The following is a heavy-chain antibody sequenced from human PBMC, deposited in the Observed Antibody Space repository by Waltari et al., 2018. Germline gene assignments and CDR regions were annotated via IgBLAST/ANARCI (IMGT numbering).Heavy chain of an antibody. D-gene: IGHD4-17*01. Sequence: QLQLQESGPGLVKPSETLSLTCTVSGGSISSSSDYVGWTRQPPGTGLGWIGSIYYSGSTCYNPSLKMRVTISVDTSKNQFSLKLSSGTAADTAVYYCARRFDDYGDYRTSYYFDYWGQGTLVTVSS. CDR2: IYYSGST. V-gene: IGHV4-39*07. J-gene: IGHJ4*02. CDR1: GGSISSSSDY. CDR3: ARRFDDYGDYRTSYYFDY.